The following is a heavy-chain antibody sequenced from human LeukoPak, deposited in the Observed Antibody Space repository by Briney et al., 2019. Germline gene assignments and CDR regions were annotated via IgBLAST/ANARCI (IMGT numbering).Heavy chain of an antibody. CDR1: GGSLSSYY. CDR3: ASGGGGYSYGYLDY. J-gene: IGHJ4*02. D-gene: IGHD5-18*01. V-gene: IGHV4-59*01. Sequence: SETLSLTCTVSGGSLSSYYWSWIRQPPGKGLEWIGYIYYSGSTNYNPSLKSRVTISVDTSKNQFSLKLSSVTAADTAVYYCASGGGGYSYGYLDYWGQGTLVTVSS. CDR2: IYYSGST.